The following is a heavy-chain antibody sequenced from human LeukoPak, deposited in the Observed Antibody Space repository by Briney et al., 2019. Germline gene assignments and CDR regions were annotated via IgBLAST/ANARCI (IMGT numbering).Heavy chain of an antibody. CDR3: ARATGYSSGEDY. Sequence: GGSLRLSCAASGFTVSSNYMSWVRQAPGKGLEWVSVIYSGGSTYYADSVKGRFTISRDNSKNTLYLQMNSLRAEDTAVYYCARATGYSSGEDYWGQGTLVTVSS. V-gene: IGHV3-66*01. D-gene: IGHD6-19*01. J-gene: IGHJ4*02. CDR1: GFTVSSNY. CDR2: IYSGGST.